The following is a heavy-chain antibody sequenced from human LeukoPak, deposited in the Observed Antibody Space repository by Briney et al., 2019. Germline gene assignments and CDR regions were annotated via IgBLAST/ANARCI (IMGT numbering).Heavy chain of an antibody. V-gene: IGHV4-59*01. CDR2: IYYSRGT. Sequence: SETLSLTCTVSGDSISSYYWSWIRQPPGKGLEWIGYIYYSRGTDYNPSLKSRVTISVDTSKNQFSLKLSSVTAADTAVYYCARTETTYYFDYWGQGTLVTVSS. D-gene: IGHD1-1*01. CDR3: ARTETTYYFDY. CDR1: GDSISSYY. J-gene: IGHJ4*02.